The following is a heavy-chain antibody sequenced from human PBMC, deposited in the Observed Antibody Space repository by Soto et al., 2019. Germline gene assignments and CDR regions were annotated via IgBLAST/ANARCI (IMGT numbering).Heavy chain of an antibody. Sequence: QVQLVESGGGVVQPGTSLTVSCAASGLTLSSYHIHWVRQAPGKGLEWVAGISSDGNGKYYADSVKGRITVSRDNSRNMVYVEIDSARVEDTAVYYCAREGHSSGRPGIFDYWGQGILVTVSS. CDR3: AREGHSSGRPGIFDY. D-gene: IGHD3-22*01. V-gene: IGHV3-30*03. J-gene: IGHJ4*02. CDR2: ISSDGNGK. CDR1: GLTLSSYH.